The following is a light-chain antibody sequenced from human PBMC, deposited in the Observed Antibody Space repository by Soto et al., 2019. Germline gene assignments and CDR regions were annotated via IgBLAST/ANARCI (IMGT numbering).Light chain of an antibody. CDR2: EVS. CDR3: CSYAGSSYV. V-gene: IGLV2-8*01. Sequence: QSALTQPPSASGSPGQSVTISCTGTSSDVGGYNYVSWYQQRPDKAPKLIIYEVSKRPSGVPDRFSGSKSGNTASLTISGLQAEDEADYYCCSYAGSSYVFGTGTKLTVL. J-gene: IGLJ1*01. CDR1: SSDVGGYNY.